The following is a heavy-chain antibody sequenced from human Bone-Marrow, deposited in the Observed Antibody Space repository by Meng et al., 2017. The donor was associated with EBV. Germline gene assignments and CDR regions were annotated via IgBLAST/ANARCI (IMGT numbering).Heavy chain of an antibody. CDR1: GFTFSSYS. Sequence: EVQLVESGXXLXKPGGXXRXXXXXSGFTFSSYSMNWVRQAPGKGLEWVSSISSSSSYIYYADSVKGRFTISRDNAKNSLYLQMNSLRAEDTAVYYCAREYSSSWESSVDYWGQGTMVTVSS. V-gene: IGHV3-21*01. CDR2: ISSSSSYI. D-gene: IGHD6-13*01. J-gene: IGHJ4*02. CDR3: AREYSSSWESSVDY.